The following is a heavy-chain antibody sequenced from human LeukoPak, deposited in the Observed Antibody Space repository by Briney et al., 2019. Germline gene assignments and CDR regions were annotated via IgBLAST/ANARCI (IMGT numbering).Heavy chain of an antibody. CDR3: ARKKADYYYYYMDV. CDR1: GFTFSGYD. V-gene: IGHV3-48*03. Sequence: PGGSLRLSCAASGFTFSGYDMNWVRQAPGKGLEWVSYISSSGSTIYYADSVKGRFTISRDNAKNSLYLQMNSLRAEDTAVYYCARKKADYYYYYMDVWGKGTTVTISS. CDR2: ISSSGSTI. J-gene: IGHJ6*03. D-gene: IGHD6-13*01.